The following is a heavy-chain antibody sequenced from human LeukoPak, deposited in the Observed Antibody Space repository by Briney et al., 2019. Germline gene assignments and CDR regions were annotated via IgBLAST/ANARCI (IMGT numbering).Heavy chain of an antibody. CDR1: GGSISSSTYY. J-gene: IGHJ4*02. CDR2: VYYTGST. D-gene: IGHD3-9*01. CDR3: SRGSYDILTGYSTLGAY. V-gene: IGHV4-39*01. Sequence: SETLSLTCTVSGGSISSSTYYWGWIRQPPGKGLEWIGSVYYTGSTYYNPSLKSRITILLDTSKNQISLKLSSVTAADTAVYYCSRGSYDILTGYSTLGAYWGQGTLVTVSS.